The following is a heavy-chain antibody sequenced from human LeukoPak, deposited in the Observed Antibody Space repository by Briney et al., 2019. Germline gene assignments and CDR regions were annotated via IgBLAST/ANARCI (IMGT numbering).Heavy chain of an antibody. CDR2: IYTSGST. D-gene: IGHD3-9*01. J-gene: IGHJ5*02. V-gene: IGHV4-61*02. CDR1: GGSISSGSYY. Sequence: PSETLSLTCTVSGGSISSGSYYWSWIRQPAGKGLAWIGRIYTSGSTNYNPSLKSRVTISVDTSKNQFSLKLSSVTAADTAVYYCARGLEGYFDILTGYYRDNWFDPWGQGTLVTVSS. CDR3: ARGLEGYFDILTGYYRDNWFDP.